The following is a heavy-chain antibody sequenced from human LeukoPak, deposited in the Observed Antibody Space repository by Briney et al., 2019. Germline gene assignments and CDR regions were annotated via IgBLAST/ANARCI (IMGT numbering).Heavy chain of an antibody. CDR2: IYASGST. Sequence: SETLSLTCTVSGVSISSYYWSWIRQPPGKGLEWIGRIYASGSTNYNPSLKSRVTISVDTSKNQFSLKLSSVTAADTAVYYCARSGYSNFDYWGQGTLVTVSS. CDR3: ARSGYSNFDY. CDR1: GVSISSYY. D-gene: IGHD3-3*01. V-gene: IGHV4-4*08. J-gene: IGHJ4*02.